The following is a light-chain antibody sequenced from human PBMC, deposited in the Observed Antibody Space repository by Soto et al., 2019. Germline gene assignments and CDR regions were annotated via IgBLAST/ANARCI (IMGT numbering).Light chain of an antibody. CDR1: QSISSW. Sequence: DIQMTQSPSSLSASLGDRVTITCRASQSISSWLAWYQQKPGKAPKLLIYDASSLESGVPSRFSGSGSGTHFTLTISRLEPEDFAVYYCQQYARSPRTFGQGTKVDIK. V-gene: IGKV1-5*01. CDR2: DAS. CDR3: QQYARSPRT. J-gene: IGKJ1*01.